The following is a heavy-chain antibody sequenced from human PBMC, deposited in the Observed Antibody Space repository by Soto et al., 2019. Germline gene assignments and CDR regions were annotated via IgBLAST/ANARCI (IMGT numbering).Heavy chain of an antibody. J-gene: IGHJ4*02. CDR2: ISDSPTGHT. CDR1: GFRFRDYT. D-gene: IGHD2-21*01. Sequence: PVGSLRLSYAASGFRFRDYTLNWVRQAPGKGLEWVSTISDSPTGHTHYADSVRGRFTISRDDSTNTMFLQMDSLRVEDTAVYYCSTRMIAHFDFWGQGTVVTVSS. CDR3: STRMIAHFDF. V-gene: IGHV3-23*01.